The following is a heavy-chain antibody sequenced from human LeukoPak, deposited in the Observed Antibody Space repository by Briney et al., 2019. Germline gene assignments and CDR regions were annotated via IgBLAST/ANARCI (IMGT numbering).Heavy chain of an antibody. D-gene: IGHD2-15*01. Sequence: SETLSLTCAVYGGSFSGYYWSWIRQPPGKGLEWIGEINHSGSTNYNPSLKSRVTISVDTSKNQFSLKLSSVTAADTAVYYCARTLVAATINWFDPWGQGTLVTVSS. J-gene: IGHJ5*02. CDR1: GGSFSGYY. CDR2: INHSGST. V-gene: IGHV4-34*01. CDR3: ARTLVAATINWFDP.